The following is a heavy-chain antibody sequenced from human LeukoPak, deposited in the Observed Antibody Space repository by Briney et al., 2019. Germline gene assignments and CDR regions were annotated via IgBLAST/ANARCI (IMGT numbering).Heavy chain of an antibody. D-gene: IGHD3-10*01. J-gene: IGHJ6*03. CDR3: ARGVAWFGEDYYYYYMDV. Sequence: SETLSLTCTVSGGSISSGSYYWSWIRQPAGKGLEWIGRIYTSGSTNYNPSLKSRVTISVDTSKNQFSLKLSSVTAADTAVYYCARGVAWFGEDYYYYYMDVWGKGTTVTVSS. V-gene: IGHV4-61*02. CDR2: IYTSGST. CDR1: GGSISSGSYY.